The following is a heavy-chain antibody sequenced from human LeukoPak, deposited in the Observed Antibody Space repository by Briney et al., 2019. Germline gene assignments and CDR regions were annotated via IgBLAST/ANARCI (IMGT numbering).Heavy chain of an antibody. Sequence: ASVKVSXKVSGYTFTDYYMHWVQQAPGKGLEWMGLVDPEDGETIYAEKFQGRVTITADTSTDTSYMELSSLRSEDTAVYYCATVDIVATIRGWFDPWGQGTLVTVSS. CDR1: GYTFTDYY. J-gene: IGHJ5*02. CDR3: ATVDIVATIRGWFDP. CDR2: VDPEDGET. V-gene: IGHV1-69-2*01. D-gene: IGHD5-12*01.